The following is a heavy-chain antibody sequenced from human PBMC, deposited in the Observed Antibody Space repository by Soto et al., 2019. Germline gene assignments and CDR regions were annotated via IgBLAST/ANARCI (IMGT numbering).Heavy chain of an antibody. J-gene: IGHJ6*03. CDR1: GYTFTSYG. Sequence: ASVKVSCKASGYTFTSYGISWVRQAPGQGLEWMGWISAYNGNTNYAQKLQGRVTMTTDTSTRTDYMELRSLRSTDTAVYYCARLVEEWLLSPSYYMDVWGKGTTVTVSS. CDR2: ISAYNGNT. D-gene: IGHD3-3*01. CDR3: ARLVEEWLLSPSYYMDV. V-gene: IGHV1-18*01.